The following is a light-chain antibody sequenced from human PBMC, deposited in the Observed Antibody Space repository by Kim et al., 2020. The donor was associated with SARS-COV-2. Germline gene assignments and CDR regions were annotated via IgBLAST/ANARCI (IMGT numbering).Light chain of an antibody. Sequence: SYELTQAPSVSVAPGKTARITCGGNNIGSKSVHLYQQKPGQAPVLVIYYDSDRPSGIPERFSGSNSGNTASLTIRRVEAGDEADYYCQVWDSSSDHRVFGGGTQLTVL. CDR1: NIGSKS. CDR2: YDS. V-gene: IGLV3-21*04. J-gene: IGLJ3*02. CDR3: QVWDSSSDHRV.